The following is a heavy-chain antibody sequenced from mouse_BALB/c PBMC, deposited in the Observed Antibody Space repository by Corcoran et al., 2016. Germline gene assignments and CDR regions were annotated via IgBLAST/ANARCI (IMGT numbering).Heavy chain of an antibody. CDR2: IDPANGNT. J-gene: IGHJ1*01. V-gene: IGHV14-3*02. CDR1: GFNIKDTY. Sequence: EVQLQQSGAELVKPGASVKLSCTASGFNIKDTYMHWVKQRSEQGLEWIGRIDPANGNTKYDPKFQGKVTITADTSSNTAYLQLSSLTSEDTAVYYCANWDWYFDVWGAGTTVTVSS. D-gene: IGHD4-1*01. CDR3: ANWDWYFDV.